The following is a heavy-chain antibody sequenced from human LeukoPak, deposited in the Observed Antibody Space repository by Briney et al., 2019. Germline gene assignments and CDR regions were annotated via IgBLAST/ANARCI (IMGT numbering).Heavy chain of an antibody. Sequence: PGGSLRLSCAASGFTFSKYWMLWVRPAPGKGLESVSRINTDGTVTTYADSVKGRFTVSRDNADNTMFLQMNSVRDEDMAVYYCATKQWLAPPPDSWCQGTPVTVSS. CDR2: INTDGTVT. J-gene: IGHJ4*02. CDR1: GFTFSKYW. CDR3: ATKQWLAPPPDS. V-gene: IGHV3-74*01. D-gene: IGHD6-19*01.